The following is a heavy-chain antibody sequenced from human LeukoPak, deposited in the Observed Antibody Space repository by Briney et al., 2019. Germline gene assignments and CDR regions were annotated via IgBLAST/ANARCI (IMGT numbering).Heavy chain of an antibody. D-gene: IGHD1-7*01. CDR2: INHSGST. V-gene: IGHV4-34*01. Sequence: SETLSLTCTVSGGSINNYYWSWIRQPPGKGLEWIGEINHSGSTNYNPSLKSRVTISVDTSKNQFSLKLSSVTAADTAVYYCARGRVWLELRSRGLFDYWGQGTLVTVSS. CDR3: ARGRVWLELRSRGLFDY. J-gene: IGHJ4*02. CDR1: GGSINNYY.